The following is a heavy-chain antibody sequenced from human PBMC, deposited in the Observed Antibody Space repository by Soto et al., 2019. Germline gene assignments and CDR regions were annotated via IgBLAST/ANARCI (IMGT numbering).Heavy chain of an antibody. CDR2: INSDGSST. D-gene: IGHD3-10*01. CDR3: ARDSTFRGVIRFDP. J-gene: IGHJ5*02. Sequence: GGSMRLSCAASGFTFSSSWMHWVRQAPGKGLVWVSRINSDGSSTSYADSVKGRFTISRDNAKNTLYLQMNSLRAEDTAVYYCARDSTFRGVIRFDPWGQGTLVTVSS. V-gene: IGHV3-74*01. CDR1: GFTFSSSW.